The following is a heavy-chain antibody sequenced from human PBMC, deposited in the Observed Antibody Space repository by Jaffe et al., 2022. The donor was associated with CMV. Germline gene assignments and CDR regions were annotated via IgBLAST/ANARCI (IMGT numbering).Heavy chain of an antibody. Sequence: QVQLVQSGAEVKKPGASVKVSCKASGYTFTGYYMHWVRQAPGQGLEWMGWINPNSGGTNYAQKFQGRVTMTRDTSISTAYMELSRLRSDDTAVYYCARDLLLCSSTSCYPFDYWGQGTLVTVSS. CDR3: ARDLLLCSSTSCYPFDY. D-gene: IGHD2-2*01. J-gene: IGHJ4*02. CDR1: GYTFTGYY. V-gene: IGHV1-2*02. CDR2: INPNSGGT.